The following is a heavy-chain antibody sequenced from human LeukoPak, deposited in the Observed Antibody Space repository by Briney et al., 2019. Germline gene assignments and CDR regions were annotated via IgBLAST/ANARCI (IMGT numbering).Heavy chain of an antibody. CDR1: GYTFTSYD. V-gene: IGHV1-8*01. Sequence: ASVEVSCKASGYTFTSYDINWVRQATGQGLEWMGWMNPNSGNTGYAQKFQGRVTMTRNTSISTAYMELSSLRSEDTAVYYCARGGYSSSWYIYYYYYMDVWGKGTTVTVSS. J-gene: IGHJ6*03. D-gene: IGHD6-13*01. CDR2: MNPNSGNT. CDR3: ARGGYSSSWYIYYYYYMDV.